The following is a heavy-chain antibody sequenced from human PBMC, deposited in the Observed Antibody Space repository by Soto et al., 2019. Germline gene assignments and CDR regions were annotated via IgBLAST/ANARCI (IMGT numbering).Heavy chain of an antibody. CDR3: ARRSPVDTAMVTEYYGMDV. D-gene: IGHD5-18*01. Sequence: RGESLKISCKGSGYSFTSYWIGWVRQMPGKGLEWMGIIYPGDSDTRYSPSFQGQVTISADKSISTAYLQWSSLKASDTAMYYCARRSPVDTAMVTEYYGMDVWGQGTTVTVSS. J-gene: IGHJ6*02. V-gene: IGHV5-51*01. CDR2: IYPGDSDT. CDR1: GYSFTSYW.